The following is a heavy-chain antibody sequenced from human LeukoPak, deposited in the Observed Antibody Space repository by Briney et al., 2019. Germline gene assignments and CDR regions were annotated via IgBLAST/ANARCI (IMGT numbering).Heavy chain of an antibody. CDR3: AKEYYSGYAIYYYYYGMDV. J-gene: IGHJ6*02. Sequence: PGGSLRLSCAASGFTFSTYGMHWVRQAPGEGLEWVALISYDGSNEYYADSAKGRFTIPRDNSKNTLYLQMNSLRPEDTAMYYCAKEYYSGYAIYYYYYGMDVWGQGTTVTVSS. D-gene: IGHD5-12*01. CDR2: ISYDGSNE. CDR1: GFTFSTYG. V-gene: IGHV3-30*18.